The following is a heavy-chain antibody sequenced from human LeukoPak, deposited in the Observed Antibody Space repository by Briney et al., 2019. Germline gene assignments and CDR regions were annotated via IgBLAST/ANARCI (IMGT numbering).Heavy chain of an antibody. CDR2: IIPIFGTA. CDR3: ARGGGIAVAGFDY. J-gene: IGHJ4*02. Sequence: GASVKVSCKASGGTFSIYAISWVRQAPGQGREWMGGIIPIFGTANYARKFQGRVTITADKSTSTAYMELSSLRSEDTAVYYCARGGGIAVAGFDYWGQGTLVTVSS. V-gene: IGHV1-69*06. D-gene: IGHD6-19*01. CDR1: GGTFSIYA.